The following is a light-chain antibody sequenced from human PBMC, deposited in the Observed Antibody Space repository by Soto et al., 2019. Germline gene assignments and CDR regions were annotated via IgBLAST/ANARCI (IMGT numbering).Light chain of an antibody. Sequence: EIVMTQSPATLSVSPGERATLSCRASQSVSSNLAWYQQKPGQTPKLLIYVPSTRATGIPARFSGSGSGTEFTLTISSLQSEDSAVYYCQQYNVWPLTFGGGTKVEFK. CDR2: VPS. CDR3: QQYNVWPLT. J-gene: IGKJ4*01. CDR1: QSVSSN. V-gene: IGKV3-15*01.